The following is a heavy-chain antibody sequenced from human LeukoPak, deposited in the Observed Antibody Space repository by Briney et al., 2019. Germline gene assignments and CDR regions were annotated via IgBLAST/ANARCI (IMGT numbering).Heavy chain of an antibody. J-gene: IGHJ6*02. CDR2: ISGSGGST. Sequence: GGSLRLSCAASGFTFSSYAMIWAPDARGKGVEWVSAISGSGGSTYYADSVKGRFTISRDNSKNTLYLQMNSLRAEDTAVYYCARSPRSRGRPRYYYGMGVWGQGTTVTVSS. CDR3: ARSPRSRGRPRYYYGMGV. D-gene: IGHD3-22*01. V-gene: IGHV3-23*01. CDR1: GFTFSSYA.